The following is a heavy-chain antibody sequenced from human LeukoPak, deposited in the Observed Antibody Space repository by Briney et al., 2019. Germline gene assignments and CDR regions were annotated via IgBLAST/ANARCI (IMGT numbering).Heavy chain of an antibody. J-gene: IGHJ4*02. Sequence: GGSLRLSCAASGFTFSSYGMSWVRQAPGKGLEWVSAIGGSGGSTYYADSVKGRLTISRDNSKNTLYLQMNSLRAEDTAVYYCARGQLWLPDYWGQGTLVTVSS. CDR3: ARGQLWLPDY. CDR2: IGGSGGST. D-gene: IGHD5-18*01. V-gene: IGHV3-23*01. CDR1: GFTFSSYG.